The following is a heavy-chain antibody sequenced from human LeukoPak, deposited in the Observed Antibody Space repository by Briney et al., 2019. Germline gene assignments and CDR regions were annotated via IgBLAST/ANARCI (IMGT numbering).Heavy chain of an antibody. Sequence: GRSQRLSCVASGFTLGDSSVSWFRQAPGKGLEWVGFISGKAYGGTTEYAASVKGRFTISRDDSKSIAYLQMNSLKTEDTAVYYCSRDSYGHDPRNSFDYWGQGTLVTVSS. CDR1: GFTLGDSS. CDR3: SRDSYGHDPRNSFDY. D-gene: IGHD3-16*01. CDR2: ISGKAYGGTT. V-gene: IGHV3-49*03. J-gene: IGHJ4*02.